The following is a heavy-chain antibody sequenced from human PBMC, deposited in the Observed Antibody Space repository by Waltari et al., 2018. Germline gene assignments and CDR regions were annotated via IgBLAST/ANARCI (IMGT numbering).Heavy chain of an antibody. CDR1: GFTFNTYW. V-gene: IGHV3-7*01. CDR2: IKPDGTEK. J-gene: IGHJ4*02. Sequence: EVRLVESGGGLVQPGGSLRLSCSASGFTFNTYWMSWVRQAPGRGLGWVANIKPDGTEKYYVASVKGRFTISRDNAQNSLYLQLSSLRAEDTAVYYCARENSYGSGKYMSRWGQGTLVTVSS. CDR3: ARENSYGSGKYMSR. D-gene: IGHD3-10*01.